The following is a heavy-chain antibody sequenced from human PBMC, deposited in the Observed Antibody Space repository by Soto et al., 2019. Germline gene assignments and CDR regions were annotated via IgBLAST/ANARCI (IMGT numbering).Heavy chain of an antibody. Sequence: EVQLVESGGGLVQPGGSLRLACAASGFTVSSYDMHWVRQVTGKGLEWVSTLGAGGDTYFTDSVKGRFTISSENAKNSLYLQMNSLRAGDTAVYYCARGTMVRGTLDPGISGPLDYWGQGTLVAVSS. CDR1: GFTVSSYD. D-gene: IGHD3-10*01. J-gene: IGHJ4*02. CDR3: ARGTMVRGTLDPGISGPLDY. V-gene: IGHV3-13*01. CDR2: LGAGGDT.